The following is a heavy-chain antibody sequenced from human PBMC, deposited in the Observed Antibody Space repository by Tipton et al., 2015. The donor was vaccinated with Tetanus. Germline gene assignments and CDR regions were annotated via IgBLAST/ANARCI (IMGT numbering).Heavy chain of an antibody. J-gene: IGHJ3*02. V-gene: IGHV4-39*01. CDR1: GGSISSTNYY. Sequence: LRLSCTVSGGSISSTNYYWGWIRQPPGKGLEWIGSIYNTGNTYYNPALTSRVTMSVDTSMIQFPLKLRSLTDADTAVYYCARLSSSANDAHGFDIWGQGTMVTVSS. CDR2: IYNTGNT. CDR3: ARLSSSANDAHGFDI. D-gene: IGHD3-22*01.